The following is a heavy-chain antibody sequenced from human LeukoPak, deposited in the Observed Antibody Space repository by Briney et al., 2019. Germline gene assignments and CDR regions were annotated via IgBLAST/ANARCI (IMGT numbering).Heavy chain of an antibody. J-gene: IGHJ4*02. D-gene: IGHD3-10*01. CDR2: IYTSGST. V-gene: IGHV4-4*08. CDR1: GGSFSGYY. Sequence: SETLSLTCAVYGGSFSGYYWSWIRQPPGKGLEWIGRIYTSGSTNYNPSLKSRVTISVDTSKNQFSLKLSSVTAADTAVYYCAVPGRGYFDYWGQGTLVTVSS. CDR3: AVPGRGYFDY.